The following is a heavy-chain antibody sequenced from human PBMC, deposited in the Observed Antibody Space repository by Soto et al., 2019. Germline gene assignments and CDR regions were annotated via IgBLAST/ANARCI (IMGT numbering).Heavy chain of an antibody. CDR1: GGSIRSGEHY. D-gene: IGHD1-26*01. J-gene: IGHJ5*02. V-gene: IGHV4-30-4*01. Sequence: QVQLQESGPGLVKPSQTLSLTCTVSGGSIRSGEHYWSWIRQPPGKGLEWIGYIFYSGSTHYNPSLKRRLSVSVDTSKNQFSLNLNSVTAADTAVYYCARWDGRWFDPWGQGTLVTVSS. CDR3: ARWDGRWFDP. CDR2: IFYSGST.